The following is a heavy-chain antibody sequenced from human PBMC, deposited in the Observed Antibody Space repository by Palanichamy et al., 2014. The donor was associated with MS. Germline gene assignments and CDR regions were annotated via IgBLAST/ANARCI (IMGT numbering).Heavy chain of an antibody. D-gene: IGHD4-11*01. CDR3: ARDPYSDYHFDY. CDR1: GFTFSDYS. V-gene: IGHV3-11*01. Sequence: QVQLVESGGALVKPGGSLRLSCSASGFTFSDYSMSWIRQAPGKGLQWVSYVSSSGGTIYYTDSVKGRFTISRDNAKNSLYLQLNSLRAEDTAVYFCARDPYSDYHFDYWGQGTLVTVSS. J-gene: IGHJ4*02. CDR2: VSSSGGTI.